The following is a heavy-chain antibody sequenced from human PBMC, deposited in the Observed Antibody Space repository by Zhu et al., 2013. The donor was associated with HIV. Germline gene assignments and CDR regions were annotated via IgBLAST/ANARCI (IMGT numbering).Heavy chain of an antibody. CDR2: MNPDNGNT. CDR1: GYTFNTYA. J-gene: IGHJ5*02. Sequence: QVQLVQSGAEVKKPGASVKVSCETSGYTFNTYAINWVRQAPGQGLEWMGWMNPDNGNTGYSQKFRGRVTMTRDTSKNXAYMELSTLRPDDTAVYYCARSYRILRGINNWLDPWGQGTLVTVSS. V-gene: IGHV1-8*01. CDR3: ARSYRILRGINNWLDP. D-gene: IGHD1-26*01.